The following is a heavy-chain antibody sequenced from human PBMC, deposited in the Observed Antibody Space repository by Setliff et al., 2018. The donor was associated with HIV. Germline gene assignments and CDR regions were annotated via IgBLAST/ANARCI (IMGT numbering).Heavy chain of an antibody. CDR2: IYNSGYS. CDR1: GVSISNYY. J-gene: IGHJ4*02. CDR3: AASVADYVKGGGMGY. Sequence: PSETLSLTCEVSGVSISNYYWSWIRQPPGKGLEWIGYIYNSGYSNSKPSLKSRVTISLDTSKNNFSLKLSSVPAPDTPVYYCAASVADYVKGGGMGYWGQVTLVTVSA. V-gene: IGHV4-59*01. D-gene: IGHD3-10*02.